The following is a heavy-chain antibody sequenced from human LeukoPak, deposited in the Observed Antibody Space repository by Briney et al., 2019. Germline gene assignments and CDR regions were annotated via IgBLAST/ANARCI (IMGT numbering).Heavy chain of an antibody. CDR3: ARGPGTYYDFWSGHSDY. V-gene: IGHV1-69*13. CDR2: IIPIFGIA. J-gene: IGHJ4*02. CDR1: GGTFSSYA. Sequence: ASVKVSCKASGGTFSSYAISWVRQAPGQGLEWMGGIIPIFGIANYAQKFQGRVTITADESTSTAYMELSSLRSEDTAVYYCARGPGTYYDFWSGHSDYWGQGTLVTVSS. D-gene: IGHD3-3*01.